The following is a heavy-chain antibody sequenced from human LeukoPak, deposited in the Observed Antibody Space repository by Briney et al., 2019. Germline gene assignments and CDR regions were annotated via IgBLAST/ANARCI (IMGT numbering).Heavy chain of an antibody. J-gene: IGHJ4*02. Sequence: GASVKVSCKASGYTFTDYYMNWVRQAPGQGLEWMGCIHPNSGGIKYAQKFQGRVTMTRVTSISTAYMELSGQTSDDTAVYYCGKKSANRKTSEFDYWGQGTLVTVSS. CDR3: GKKSANRKTSEFDY. V-gene: IGHV1-2*02. CDR1: GYTFTDYY. CDR2: IHPNSGGI. D-gene: IGHD1-14*01.